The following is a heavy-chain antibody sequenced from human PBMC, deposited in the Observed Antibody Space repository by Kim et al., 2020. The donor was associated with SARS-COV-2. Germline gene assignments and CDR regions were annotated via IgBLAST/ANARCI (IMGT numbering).Heavy chain of an antibody. CDR3: ARDYYDSSGYYLYYFDY. CDR1: GFTFSSYS. Sequence: GGSLRLSCAASGFTFSSYSMNWVRQAPGKGLEWVSYISSSSSTIYYADSVKGRFTISRDNAKNSLYLQMNSLRAEDTAVYYCARDYYDSSGYYLYYFDYWGQGTLVTVSS. J-gene: IGHJ4*02. V-gene: IGHV3-48*04. CDR2: ISSSSSTI. D-gene: IGHD3-22*01.